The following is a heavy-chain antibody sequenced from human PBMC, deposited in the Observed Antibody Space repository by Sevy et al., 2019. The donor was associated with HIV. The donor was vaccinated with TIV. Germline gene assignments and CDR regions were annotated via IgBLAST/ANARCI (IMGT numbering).Heavy chain of an antibody. V-gene: IGHV3-23*01. CDR3: AKDRESSAWYDFDN. CDR2: IRASGDST. Sequence: GGSLRLSCAASGFIFSNYAMSWVRHPPGKGLEWVSGIRASGDSTLYAESVKGRFTISRDKSGNTLYLQLNSLSAEDTAIYYCAKDRESSAWYDFDNWGQGTLVTVSS. CDR1: GFIFSNYA. J-gene: IGHJ4*02. D-gene: IGHD6-19*01.